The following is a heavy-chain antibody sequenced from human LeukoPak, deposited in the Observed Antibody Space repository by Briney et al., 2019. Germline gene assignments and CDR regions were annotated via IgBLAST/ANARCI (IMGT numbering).Heavy chain of an antibody. CDR3: TTDRRRDLDY. Sequence: AGGSLRLSCAASGFTFSNAWMSWVRQAPGKGLEWVGRIKSKTDGGTTDYAAPVEGRFTISRDDSKNTLYLQMNSLKTEDTAVYYCTTDRRRDLDYWDQGTLVTVSS. CDR2: IKSKTDGGTT. J-gene: IGHJ4*02. CDR1: GFTFSNAW. D-gene: IGHD5-24*01. V-gene: IGHV3-15*01.